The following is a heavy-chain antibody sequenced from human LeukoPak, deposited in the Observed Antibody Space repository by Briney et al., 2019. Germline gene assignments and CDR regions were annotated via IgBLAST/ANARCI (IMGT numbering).Heavy chain of an antibody. J-gene: IGHJ6*02. D-gene: IGHD6-19*01. Sequence: PGGSLRLSCAVSGFTFSSYAMYWVRQAPGKGLEWVSSISDSGGTTYYADSVKGRFTISRDNAKNSLYLQMNSLRAEDTAVYYCARDRDRRGGSGWYSYYYYGMDVWGQGTTVTVSS. CDR2: ISDSGGTT. CDR3: ARDRDRRGGSGWYSYYYYGMDV. V-gene: IGHV3-23*01. CDR1: GFTFSSYA.